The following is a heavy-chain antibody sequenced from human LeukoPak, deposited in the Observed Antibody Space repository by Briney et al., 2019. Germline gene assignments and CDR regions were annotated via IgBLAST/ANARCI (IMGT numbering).Heavy chain of an antibody. CDR1: GFTFSSYA. CDR3: AKDVGYCSSTSCYSDP. Sequence: PGGSLRLSCVASGFTFSSYAMSWVRQAPGKGLEWVSAISGSGGSTYYADSVKGRFTISRDNSKNTLYLQMNSLRAEDTAVYYCAKDVGYCSSTSCYSDPWGQGTLVTVSS. V-gene: IGHV3-23*01. CDR2: ISGSGGST. D-gene: IGHD2-2*02. J-gene: IGHJ5*02.